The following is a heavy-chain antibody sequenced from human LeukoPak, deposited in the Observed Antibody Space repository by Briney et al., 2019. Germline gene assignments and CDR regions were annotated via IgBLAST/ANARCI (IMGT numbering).Heavy chain of an antibody. CDR3: ARDKGIAAAGTGRYYYYYMDV. CDR1: GGTFSSYA. V-gene: IGHV1-69*13. J-gene: IGHJ6*03. D-gene: IGHD6-13*01. Sequence: SVKVSCKASGGTFSSYAISWVRQAPGQGLEWMGGIIPIFGTANYAQRFQGRVTITADESTSTAYMELSSLRSEDTAVYYCARDKGIAAAGTGRYYYYYMDVWGKGTTVTISS. CDR2: IIPIFGTA.